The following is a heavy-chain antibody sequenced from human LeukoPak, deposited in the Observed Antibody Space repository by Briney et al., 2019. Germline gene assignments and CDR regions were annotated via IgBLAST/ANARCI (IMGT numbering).Heavy chain of an antibody. V-gene: IGHV3-9*01. CDR2: ISWNSGSI. J-gene: IGHJ4*02. D-gene: IGHD2/OR15-2a*01. CDR3: AKEEYDY. CDR1: GFTFDDYA. Sequence: GGSLRLSCAASGFTFDDYAMHWVRQAPGKGLGWVSGISWNSGSIGYADSVKGRFTISRDNAKNSLYLQMNSLRAEDTALYYCAKEEYDYWGQGTLVTVSS.